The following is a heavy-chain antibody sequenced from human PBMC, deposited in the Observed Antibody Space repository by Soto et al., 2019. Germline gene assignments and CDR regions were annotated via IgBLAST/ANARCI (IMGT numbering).Heavy chain of an antibody. CDR1: GYTFTSSD. V-gene: IGHV1-8*01. J-gene: IGHJ5*02. CDR3: ARYTTYYYDSSGYHASFDP. CDR2: MNPNSGNT. Sequence: GASVQVSCRASGYTFTSSDITWVRQDTGQGLEWMGWMNPNSGNTGYAQKFQGRVTMTRNTSISTAYMELRSLRAEDTAVYYCARYTTYYYDSSGYHASFDPWGQGTLVTVSS. D-gene: IGHD3-22*01.